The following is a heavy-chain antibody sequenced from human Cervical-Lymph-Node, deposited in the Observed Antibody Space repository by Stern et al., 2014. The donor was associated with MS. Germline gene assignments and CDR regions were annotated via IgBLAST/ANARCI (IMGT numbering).Heavy chain of an antibody. J-gene: IGHJ1*01. CDR1: GYTFIGYY. CDR2: INPNSGGT. CDR3: ARSLGSGFWYFQH. V-gene: IGHV1-2*02. D-gene: IGHD3-22*01. Sequence: VHLVESGAEVKKPGASVKVSCKASGYTFIGYYMSWVRQAPGQGLSWMGWINPNSGGTKSAQKLQGRVTMTRDTSISTAYMELSSLRSDDTAVYYCARSLGSGFWYFQHWGQGTLVTVSS.